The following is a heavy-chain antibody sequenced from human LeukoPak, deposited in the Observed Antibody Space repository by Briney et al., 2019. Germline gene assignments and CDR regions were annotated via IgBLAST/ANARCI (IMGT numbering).Heavy chain of an antibody. J-gene: IGHJ4*02. CDR1: GFTFSSSA. D-gene: IGHD2-2*01. CDR2: ISNNGGYT. V-gene: IGHV3-23*01. CDR3: AKGHYSTSD. Sequence: GGSLRLSCAASGFTFSSSAMSWVRQAPGKGLEWVSAISNNGGYTYYADSVQGRFTISRDNSKSTLCLQMNSLRAEDTAVYYCAKGHYSTSDWGQGTLVTVSS.